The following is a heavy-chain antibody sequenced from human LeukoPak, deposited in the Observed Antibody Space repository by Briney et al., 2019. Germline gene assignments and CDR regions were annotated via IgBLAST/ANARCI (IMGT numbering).Heavy chain of an antibody. CDR3: AKAGTSIAAAHRFFDY. D-gene: IGHD6-13*01. J-gene: IGHJ4*02. CDR2: IRYDGSNK. CDR1: GFTFSSYG. Sequence: GGPLRLSCAASGFTFSSYGMHWVRQAPGKGLEWVAFIRYDGSNKYYADPAKGRFTISRDNSKNTLYLQMNSLRAEDTAVYYCAKAGTSIAAAHRFFDYWGQGTLVTVSS. V-gene: IGHV3-30*02.